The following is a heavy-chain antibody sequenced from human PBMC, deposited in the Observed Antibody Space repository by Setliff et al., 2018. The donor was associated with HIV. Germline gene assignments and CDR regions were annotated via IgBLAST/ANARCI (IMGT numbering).Heavy chain of an antibody. CDR3: ARTHRYGSGNSCSKFSFDS. D-gene: IGHD2-2*01. CDR2: IYHSGST. J-gene: IGHJ4*02. V-gene: IGHV4-38-2*01. CDR1: GYSISNGYY. Sequence: SETLSLTCALSGYSISNGYYWGWIRQPSGKGLEWIGSIYHSGSTFYNPSLRSQVTISVDTSKNHFSLTLASVTATDTAVYYCARTHRYGSGNSCSKFSFDSWGQGALVTVSS.